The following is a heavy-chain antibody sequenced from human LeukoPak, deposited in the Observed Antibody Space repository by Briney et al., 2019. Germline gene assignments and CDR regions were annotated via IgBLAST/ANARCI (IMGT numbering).Heavy chain of an antibody. V-gene: IGHV4-59*08. CDR2: VYYSGST. CDR1: GGSISGYF. CDR3: ARGGYSSGPPY. D-gene: IGHD6-19*01. Sequence: PSETLSLTCTVSGGSISGYFWSWIRQPPGKGLEWIGYVYYSGSTSYNPSLKSRVAISVDTSKNQFSLKLSSVTAADTAVYYCARGGYSSGPPYWGQGTLVTVSS. J-gene: IGHJ4*02.